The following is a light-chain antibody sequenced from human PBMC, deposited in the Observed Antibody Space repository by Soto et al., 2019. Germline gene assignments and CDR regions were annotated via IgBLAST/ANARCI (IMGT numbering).Light chain of an antibody. CDR2: GAS. J-gene: IGKJ4*01. CDR3: QQYGSSTGLT. V-gene: IGKV3-20*01. CDR1: QSVSSSY. Sequence: EIVLTQSPGTLSLSPGERATLSCRASQSVSSSYLAWYQQKPGQAPRLLIYGASSRATGIPDRFSGSWSGTDFTLTISRLESEDFAVYYCQQYGSSTGLTFGGGTKVEIK.